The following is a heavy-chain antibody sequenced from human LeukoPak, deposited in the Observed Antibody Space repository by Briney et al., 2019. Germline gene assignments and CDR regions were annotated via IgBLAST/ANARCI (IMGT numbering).Heavy chain of an antibody. CDR1: GFTFSSVA. CDR2: ISGGGGST. CDR3: AKGPTRLVTPYYFDY. J-gene: IGHJ4*02. Sequence: GGSLRLSCAASGFTFSSVAMNWVRQAPGKGLEWVSGISGGGGSTYYADSVKGRFTISRDNSKNTLSLQMNSLRAEDTAVYYCAKGPTRLVTPYYFDYWGQGTLVTVSS. V-gene: IGHV3-23*01. D-gene: IGHD2-21*02.